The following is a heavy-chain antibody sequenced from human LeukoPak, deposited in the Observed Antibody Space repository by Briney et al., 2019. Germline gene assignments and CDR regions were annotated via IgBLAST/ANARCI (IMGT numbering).Heavy chain of an antibody. CDR1: GGSISIGSYY. J-gene: IGHJ4*02. V-gene: IGHV4-61*02. CDR3: ARGPFSYDISQYFDY. Sequence: SETLSLTCTVSGGSISIGSYYWSWIRQRAGKGLEWIVRFYASGRTNYNPSLKSRVTISVDTSKNQFSLKLSSVTAADTAVYYCARGPFSYDISQYFDYWGQGTLVTVSS. CDR2: FYASGRT. D-gene: IGHD3-22*01.